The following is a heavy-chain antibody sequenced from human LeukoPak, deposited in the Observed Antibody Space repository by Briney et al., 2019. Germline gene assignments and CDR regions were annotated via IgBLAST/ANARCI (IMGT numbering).Heavy chain of an antibody. Sequence: QPGGSLRLSCAASGFTFSSYEMNWVRRAPGKGLEWVSYISSSGSTIYYADSVKGRFTISRDNAKNSLYLQMNSLRAEDTAVYYCFDCSGYFHGGYWGQGTLVTVSS. CDR3: FDCSGYFHGGY. J-gene: IGHJ4*02. V-gene: IGHV3-48*03. CDR2: ISSSGSTI. D-gene: IGHD3-22*01. CDR1: GFTFSSYE.